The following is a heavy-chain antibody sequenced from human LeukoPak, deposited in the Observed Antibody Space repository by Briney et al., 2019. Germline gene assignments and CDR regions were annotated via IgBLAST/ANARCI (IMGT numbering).Heavy chain of an antibody. J-gene: IGHJ4*02. CDR1: GGSFSGYY. CDR3: ASDQSGSYSPNFDY. V-gene: IGHV4-34*01. Sequence: SETLSLTCAVYGGSFSGYYWSWIRQPPGKGLEWIGEINHSGSTNYNPSLKSRVTISVDTSKNQFSLKLSSVTAADTAVYYCASDQSGSYSPNFDYWGQGTLVTVSS. CDR2: INHSGST. D-gene: IGHD1-26*01.